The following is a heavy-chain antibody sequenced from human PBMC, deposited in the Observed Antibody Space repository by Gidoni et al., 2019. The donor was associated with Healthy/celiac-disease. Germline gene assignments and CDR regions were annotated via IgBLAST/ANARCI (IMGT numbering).Heavy chain of an antibody. J-gene: IGHJ6*02. CDR2: IKNKTDGGTT. V-gene: IGHV3-15*01. CDR1: GFTFSNAW. D-gene: IGHD2-2*01. CDR3: TNDVVVPAARVRYYYYGMDV. Sequence: EVQLVESGGGLVQPGGSLRLSCADSGFTFSNAWMSCVRQAPGKGLGWVGRIKNKTDGGTTDYAAPVKGRFTISRDDSKNTLYLQMNSLKTEDTAVYYCTNDVVVPAARVRYYYYGMDVWGQGTTVTVSS.